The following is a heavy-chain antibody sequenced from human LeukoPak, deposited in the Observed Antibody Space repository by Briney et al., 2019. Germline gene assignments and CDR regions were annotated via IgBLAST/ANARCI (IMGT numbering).Heavy chain of an antibody. D-gene: IGHD6-13*01. CDR2: IYYSGST. Sequence: SETLSLTCTVSGGSISNYYWSWIRQPPGKGLEWIGYIYYSGSTNYNPSLKSRITISLDTSKNQFSLRLSSVTAADTALYHCARGGSSWDVIDYWGQGTLVTVSS. J-gene: IGHJ4*02. CDR3: ARGGSSWDVIDY. V-gene: IGHV4-59*08. CDR1: GGSISNYY.